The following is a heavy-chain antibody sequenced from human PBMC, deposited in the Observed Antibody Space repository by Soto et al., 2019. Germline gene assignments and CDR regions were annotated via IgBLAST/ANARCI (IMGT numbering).Heavy chain of an antibody. J-gene: IGHJ4*02. CDR3: ARAPPDYYGSGSYEGRPFY. CDR2: IWYDGSNK. V-gene: IGHV3-33*01. Sequence: QVQLVESGGGVVQPGRSLRLSCAASGFTFSSYGMQWVRQAPGKGLEWVAVIWYDGSNKYYGDSVKGRFTISRDNSKNTRYLQRNSLRVEDTAVYYCARAPPDYYGSGSYEGRPFYWGQGTMVTVSS. CDR1: GFTFSSYG. D-gene: IGHD3-10*01.